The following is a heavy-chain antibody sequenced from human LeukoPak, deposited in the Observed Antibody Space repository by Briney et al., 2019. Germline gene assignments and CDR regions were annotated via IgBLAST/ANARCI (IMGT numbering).Heavy chain of an antibody. CDR1: GFTFSTYA. V-gene: IGHV3-23*01. D-gene: IGHD3-3*01. CDR3: AKDRGIFEGFDY. Sequence: GGSLRLSCAASGFTFSTYAMSWVRQPPGKGLEWVSTMSAGDASTYYADSVQGRFTISRDNSKNTLYLQMNSLRAEDTAVYYCAKDRGIFEGFDYWGQGTLVTVSS. CDR2: MSAGDAST. J-gene: IGHJ4*02.